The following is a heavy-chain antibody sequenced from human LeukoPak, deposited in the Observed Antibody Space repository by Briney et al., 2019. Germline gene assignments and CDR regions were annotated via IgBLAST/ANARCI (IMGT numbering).Heavy chain of an antibody. CDR3: ARGLPVPYYYDSSGYTEYFQH. D-gene: IGHD3-22*01. CDR2: IIPILGIA. J-gene: IGHJ1*01. CDR1: GGTFSSYA. Sequence: SVKVSCKASGGTFSSYAISWVRQAPGQGLEWMGRIIPILGIANYAQKFQGRVTITADKSTSTAYMELSSLRSEDTAVYYCARGLPVPYYYDSSGYTEYFQHWGQGTLVTVSS. V-gene: IGHV1-69*04.